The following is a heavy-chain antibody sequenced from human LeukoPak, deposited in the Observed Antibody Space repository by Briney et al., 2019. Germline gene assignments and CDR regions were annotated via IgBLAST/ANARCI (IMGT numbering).Heavy chain of an antibody. CDR3: AKEELEMATITGSDN. V-gene: IGHV3-23*01. CDR2: ISGSGGST. D-gene: IGHD5-24*01. CDR1: GFTFSSYA. J-gene: IGHJ4*02. Sequence: GGSLRLSCAASGFTFSSYAMSWVRQAPGKGREWVSGISGSGGSTYYGDSVKGRFTISRDNSKNTLYLQMNNLRAEDTAVYYCAKEELEMATITGSDNWGQGTLVTVSS.